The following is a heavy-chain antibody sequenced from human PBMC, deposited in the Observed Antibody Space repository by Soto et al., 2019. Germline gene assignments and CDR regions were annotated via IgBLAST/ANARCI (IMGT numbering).Heavy chain of an antibody. Sequence: GGSLRLSCAASGFTFSSYAMSWVRQAPGKGLEWVSAISGSGGSTYYADSVKGRFTISRDNSKDTLYLQMNSLRAEDTAVYYCAKPVYYYDSSGYIFDYWGQGTLVTVSS. CDR2: ISGSGGST. CDR3: AKPVYYYDSSGYIFDY. D-gene: IGHD3-22*01. CDR1: GFTFSSYA. V-gene: IGHV3-23*01. J-gene: IGHJ4*02.